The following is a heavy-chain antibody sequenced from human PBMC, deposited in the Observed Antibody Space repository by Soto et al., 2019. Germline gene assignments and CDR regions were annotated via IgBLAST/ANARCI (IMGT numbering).Heavy chain of an antibody. Sequence: QVHLVQSGAEVKKPGASVKVSCKASGYTFTSYGITWVRQAPGQGLEWMGWISAHNGNTDYAQKLQGRVIVTRDTSTSTAYMELRSLISDDTDVYYCTRGRYGDYWGQGALVTGSS. J-gene: IGHJ4*02. CDR2: ISAHNGNT. D-gene: IGHD1-1*01. CDR1: GYTFTSYG. CDR3: TRGRYGDY. V-gene: IGHV1-18*01.